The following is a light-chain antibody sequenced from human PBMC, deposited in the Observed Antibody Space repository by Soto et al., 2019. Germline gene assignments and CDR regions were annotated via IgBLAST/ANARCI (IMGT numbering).Light chain of an antibody. V-gene: IGLV1-40*01. CDR1: SSNIGAGYD. J-gene: IGLJ3*02. Sequence: QSVLTQPPSVSGAPGQRVTISCTGSSSNIGAGYDIHWYQQLPGTAPKLLIYGNTNRPSGVPERFSGSKSGTSASLAITGVEAEDEADYYCLSYGSSLSAWVFGGGTKLAVL. CDR2: GNT. CDR3: LSYGSSLSAWV.